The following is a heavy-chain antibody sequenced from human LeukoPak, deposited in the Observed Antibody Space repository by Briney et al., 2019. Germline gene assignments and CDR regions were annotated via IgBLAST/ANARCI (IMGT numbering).Heavy chain of an antibody. CDR2: IKHSGST. J-gene: IGHJ4*02. V-gene: IGHV4-34*01. CDR3: ARVQTYYDFWSGSSILYYFDY. Sequence: GSLRLSCAASGFTFSSYSMNWIRQPPGKGLEWIGEIKHSGSTNYNPSLKSRVTISVDTSKNQFSLKLSSVTAADTAVYYCARVQTYYDFWSGSSILYYFDYWGQGTLVTVSS. D-gene: IGHD3-3*01. CDR1: GFTFSSYS.